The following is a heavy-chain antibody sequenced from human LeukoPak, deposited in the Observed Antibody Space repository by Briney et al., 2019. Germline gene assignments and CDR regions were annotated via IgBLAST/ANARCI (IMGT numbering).Heavy chain of an antibody. CDR1: GFTFSSYW. CDR3: AKDRTRSGDAFDI. Sequence: GGSLRLSCAASGFTFSSYWMSWVRQAPGKGLEWVANIKQDGSEKYYADSVKGRFTISRDNSKNTLYLQMNSLRAEDTAVYYCAKDRTRSGDAFDIWGQGTMVTVSS. J-gene: IGHJ3*02. V-gene: IGHV3-7*01. D-gene: IGHD3/OR15-3a*01. CDR2: IKQDGSEK.